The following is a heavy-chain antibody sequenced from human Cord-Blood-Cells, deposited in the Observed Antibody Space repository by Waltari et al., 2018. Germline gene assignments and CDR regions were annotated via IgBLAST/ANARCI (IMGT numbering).Heavy chain of an antibody. Sequence: QVQLVQSGAEVKKPGASVKVSCKASGYTFTGYYMHWVRQAPGQGLEWRVWINPNSGSTNYAKQFTGRATMTRDTSISTAYVELSRLRSDDTAVYYCARADAPLVVTDALDIWGQGTMVTVSS. CDR1: GYTFTGYY. V-gene: IGHV1-2*02. J-gene: IGHJ3*02. CDR2: INPNSGST. CDR3: ARADAPLVVTDALDI. D-gene: IGHD2-15*01.